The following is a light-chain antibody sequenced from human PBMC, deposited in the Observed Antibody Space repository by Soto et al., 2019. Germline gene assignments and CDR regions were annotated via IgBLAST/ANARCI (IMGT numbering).Light chain of an antibody. CDR1: QSVLFSSNNKNY. CDR2: WAS. CDR3: QQYYSTPPYT. V-gene: IGKV4-1*01. Sequence: IVMTQSPDSLAVSLGERATINCKSSQSVLFSSNNKNYLAWYRQKPGQPPKLRIYWASIRESGVPDRISGSVSGTDFTLTISSLQAEDVAVYYCQQYYSTPPYTFGQGTKLEIK. J-gene: IGKJ2*01.